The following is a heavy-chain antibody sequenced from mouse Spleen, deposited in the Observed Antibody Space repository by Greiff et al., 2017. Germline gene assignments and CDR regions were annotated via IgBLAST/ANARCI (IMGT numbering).Heavy chain of an antibody. CDR2: IWGGGST. J-gene: IGHJ3*01. Sequence: VQLQQSGPGLVAPSQSLSITCTVSGFSLTSYGVDWVRQSPGKGLEWLGVIWGGGSTNYNSALKSRLSISKDNSKSQVFLKMNSLQTDDTAMYYCASRDYGSSGWFAYWGQGTLVTVSA. CDR1: GFSLTSYG. CDR3: ASRDYGSSGWFAY. D-gene: IGHD1-1*01. V-gene: IGHV2-6*01.